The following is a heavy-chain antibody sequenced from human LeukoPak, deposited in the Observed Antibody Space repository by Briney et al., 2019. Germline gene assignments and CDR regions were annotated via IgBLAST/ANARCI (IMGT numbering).Heavy chain of an antibody. V-gene: IGHV4-34*01. Sequence: SETLPLTCAVYGGSFSGYYWSWIRQPPGKGLEWIGEINHSGSTNYNPSLKSQVTISVDTSKNQFSLKLSSVTAADTAVYYCARGRKFTMVRGVKKGYYLDYWGQGTLVTVSS. CDR2: INHSGST. CDR3: ARGRKFTMVRGVKKGYYLDY. J-gene: IGHJ4*02. D-gene: IGHD3-10*01. CDR1: GGSFSGYY.